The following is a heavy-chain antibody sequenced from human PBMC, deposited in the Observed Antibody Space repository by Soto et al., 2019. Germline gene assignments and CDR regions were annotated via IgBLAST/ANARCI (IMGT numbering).Heavy chain of an antibody. CDR3: ARAVAGTLSWFDP. J-gene: IGHJ5*02. D-gene: IGHD6-19*01. Sequence: SVKVSCKASGGTFSSYAISWVRQAPGQGLEWMGGIIPIFGTANYAQKFQGRVTITADESTSTAYMELSSLRSEDTAVYYCARAVAGTLSWFDPWGQGTLVTAPQ. CDR1: GGTFSSYA. V-gene: IGHV1-69*13. CDR2: IIPIFGTA.